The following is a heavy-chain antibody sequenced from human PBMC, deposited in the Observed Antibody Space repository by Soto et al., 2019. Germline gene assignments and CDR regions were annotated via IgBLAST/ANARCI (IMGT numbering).Heavy chain of an antibody. D-gene: IGHD3-3*01. J-gene: IGHJ6*02. Sequence: GGSLRLSCAASGFTVSSNYMSWVRQAPGKGLDWVSVIYSGGSTYCADSVKGRFTISRDNSKNTLYLQMNSLRAEDTAVYYCARDGGGHTIFAEYYYYGMDVWGQGTTVTVSS. V-gene: IGHV3-66*01. CDR3: ARDGGGHTIFAEYYYYGMDV. CDR1: GFTVSSNY. CDR2: IYSGGST.